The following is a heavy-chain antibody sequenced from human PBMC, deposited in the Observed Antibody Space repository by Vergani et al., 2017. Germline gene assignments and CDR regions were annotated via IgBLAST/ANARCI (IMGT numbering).Heavy chain of an antibody. J-gene: IGHJ4*02. CDR3: ARHTTYTDS. V-gene: IGHV5-51*01. D-gene: IGHD1-1*01. Sequence: EVELVQSGPEMRKPGESLKIPCKGSEYSFGNYWIGWVRQMPGKGLEWMGIIYPADSDTRYSPSFQGQVPISADKSISTAFLQWDSLKASDTARYYCARHTTYTDSWGQGTLVTVSS. CDR2: IYPADSDT. CDR1: EYSFGNYW.